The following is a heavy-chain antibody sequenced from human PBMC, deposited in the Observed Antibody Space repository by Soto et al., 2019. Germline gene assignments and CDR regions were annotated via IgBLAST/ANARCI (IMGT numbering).Heavy chain of an antibody. J-gene: IGHJ4*02. Sequence: GASVKVSCKASGGTFSSYAISWVRQAPGQGLEWMGGIIPIFGTANYAQKFQGRVTITADESTSTAYMELSSLRSEDTAVYYCARSDLRYSGRYSPHFDYWGQGTLVTVSS. CDR1: GGTFSSYA. D-gene: IGHD1-26*01. CDR2: IIPIFGTA. CDR3: ARSDLRYSGRYSPHFDY. V-gene: IGHV1-69*13.